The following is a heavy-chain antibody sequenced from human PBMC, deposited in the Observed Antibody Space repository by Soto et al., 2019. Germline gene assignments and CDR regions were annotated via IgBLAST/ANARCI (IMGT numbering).Heavy chain of an antibody. J-gene: IGHJ4*02. D-gene: IGHD3-3*01. Sequence: SETLSLTWCVSGGSISSISYFWILIRKSPGTGLQWIGSLYYTGSTYYNPSLKGRVDISADTSKNQFFLRLTSVTAADTAVYYCARGLRWTRTFDFWGPGALVTVSS. CDR1: GGSISSISYF. V-gene: IGHV4-39*01. CDR3: ARGLRWTRTFDF. CDR2: LYYTGST.